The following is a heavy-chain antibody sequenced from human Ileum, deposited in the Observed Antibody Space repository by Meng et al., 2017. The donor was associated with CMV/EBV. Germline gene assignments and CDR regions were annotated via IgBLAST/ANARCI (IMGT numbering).Heavy chain of an antibody. Sequence: SVRDLMRLPVTLSPTCTFARCSMIGISYYWGWTRQPPVNGLEWIGSFYYGGGTYYNPSLKSRVTRSVAASKNQFSLKLSSVTAADTAVYFCAGELWSLYYFDYWGPGILVTVSS. CDR1: RCSMIGISYY. CDR3: AGELWSLYYFDY. D-gene: IGHD5-18*01. J-gene: IGHJ4*02. CDR2: FYYGGGT. V-gene: IGHV4-39*07.